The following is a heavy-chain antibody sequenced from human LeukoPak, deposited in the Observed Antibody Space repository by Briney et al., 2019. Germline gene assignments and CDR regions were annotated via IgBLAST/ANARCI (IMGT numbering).Heavy chain of an antibody. V-gene: IGHV4-30-2*01. CDR2: IYHSGST. D-gene: IGHD4-17*01. CDR3: ARGGATVTFDY. Sequence: SETLSLTCTVSGGSISSGGYYWSWIRQPPGKGLEWIGYIYHSGSTYYNPSLKSRVTISVDRSKNQFSLKLSSVTAADTAVYYCARGGATVTFDYWGQGTLVTVSS. J-gene: IGHJ4*02. CDR1: GGSISSGGYY.